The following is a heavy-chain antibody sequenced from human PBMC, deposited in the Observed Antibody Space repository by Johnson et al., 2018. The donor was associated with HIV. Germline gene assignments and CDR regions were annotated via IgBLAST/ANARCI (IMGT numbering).Heavy chain of an antibody. J-gene: IGHJ3*02. D-gene: IGHD4-17*01. CDR2: ISSSGTTI. Sequence: VQLVESGGGLVQPGRSLRLSCAASGFTFDDYAMHWVRQAPGKGLEWISYISSSGTTIYYADSVKGRFTISRDNAKNSLYLQMNSLRAEDTAFYYCARAVGFDYGRGDAFDIWGQGTRVTVS. CDR1: GFTFDDYA. V-gene: IGHV3-48*03. CDR3: ARAVGFDYGRGDAFDI.